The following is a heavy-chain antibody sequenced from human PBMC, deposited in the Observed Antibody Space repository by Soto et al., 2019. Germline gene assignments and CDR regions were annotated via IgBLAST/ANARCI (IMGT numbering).Heavy chain of an antibody. CDR1: GDSYSISTYS. CDR2: IYQSGVT. J-gene: IGHJ5*02. CDR3: AGMPYTSGLRFDP. Sequence: KPSETLSLTCNMCGDSYSISTYSWSWIRQPPGKALQWIGFIYQSGVTSYNPSLASRVSISLDRSNNQCSLKLKSVTAADTAVYFCAGMPYTSGLRFDPWGPGTLVTVSS. D-gene: IGHD6-19*01. V-gene: IGHV4-30-2*01.